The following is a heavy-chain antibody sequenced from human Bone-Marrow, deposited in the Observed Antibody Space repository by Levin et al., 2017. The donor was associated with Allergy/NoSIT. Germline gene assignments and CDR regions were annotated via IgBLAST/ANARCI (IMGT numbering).Heavy chain of an antibody. Sequence: ASVKVSCKASGYTFTSYGISWVRQAPGQGLEWMGWISAYNGNTNYAQKLQGRVTMTTDTSTSTAYMELRSLRSDDTAVYYCARDRREDIVVVVAATDTSDYYYGMDVWGQGTTVTVSS. V-gene: IGHV1-18*01. D-gene: IGHD2-15*01. CDR2: ISAYNGNT. CDR3: ARDRREDIVVVVAATDTSDYYYGMDV. J-gene: IGHJ6*02. CDR1: GYTFTSYG.